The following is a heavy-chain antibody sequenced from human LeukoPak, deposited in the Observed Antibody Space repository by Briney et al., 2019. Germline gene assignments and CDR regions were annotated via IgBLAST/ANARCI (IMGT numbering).Heavy chain of an antibody. CDR2: ISYDGSNK. J-gene: IGHJ4*02. D-gene: IGHD3-10*01. CDR3: ARDRYGSGSYIDY. Sequence: GGSLRLSCAASGFTFSSYAMHWVRQAPGKGLEWVAVISYDGSNKYYADSVKGRFTISRDNSKNTLYLQMNSLRAVGTAVYYCARDRYGSGSYIDYWGQGTLVTVSS. V-gene: IGHV3-30*04. CDR1: GFTFSSYA.